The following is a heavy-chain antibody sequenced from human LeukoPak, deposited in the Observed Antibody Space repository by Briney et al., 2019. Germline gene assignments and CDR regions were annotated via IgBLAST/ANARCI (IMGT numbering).Heavy chain of an antibody. CDR3: ARVGSGYYYGSGSYQQHYYGMDV. Sequence: SETLSLACTVSGGSVSSGSYYWSWIRQPPGKGLEWIGYFFYSGSTNYNPSLKSRVTISVDTSKNQLSLKLSSVTAGETAVYYCARVGSGYYYGSGSYQQHYYGMDVWGQGTTVTVSS. J-gene: IGHJ6*02. D-gene: IGHD3-10*01. CDR1: GGSVSSGSYY. V-gene: IGHV4-61*01. CDR2: FFYSGST.